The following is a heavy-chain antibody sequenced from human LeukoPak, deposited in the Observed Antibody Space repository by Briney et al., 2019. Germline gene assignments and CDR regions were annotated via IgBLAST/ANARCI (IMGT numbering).Heavy chain of an antibody. CDR3: ARGYSGYDYEGKYYFDY. J-gene: IGHJ4*02. D-gene: IGHD5-12*01. Sequence: ASAKVSCNAYGYTFTSYDINWVRQATGQGLEWMGWTNPNSGNTGYAQKFQGRVTMTRNTSISTAYMEVSSLRSEDTAVYYCARGYSGYDYEGKYYFDYWGQGTLVTVSS. CDR2: TNPNSGNT. CDR1: GYTFTSYD. V-gene: IGHV1-8*01.